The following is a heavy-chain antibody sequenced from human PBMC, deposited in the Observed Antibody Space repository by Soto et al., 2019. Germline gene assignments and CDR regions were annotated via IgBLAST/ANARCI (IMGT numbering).Heavy chain of an antibody. CDR2: IIPIFGTA. CDR1: GGTFSSYA. CDR3: AREGNWNASRYYYYGMDV. V-gene: IGHV1-69*13. D-gene: IGHD1-20*01. Sequence: GASVKVSCKASGGTFSSYAISWVRQAPGQGLEWMGGIIPIFGTANYAQKFQGRVTITADESTSTAYMELSSLRSEDTAVYYCAREGNWNASRYYYYGMDVWGQGTTVTV. J-gene: IGHJ6*02.